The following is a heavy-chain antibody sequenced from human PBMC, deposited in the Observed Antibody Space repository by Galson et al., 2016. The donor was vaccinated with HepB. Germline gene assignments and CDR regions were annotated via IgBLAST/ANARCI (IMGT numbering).Heavy chain of an antibody. Sequence: LSLTCTVSGGPLDTTNSWSWVRQPPGKGLEWLGEIQHSGRTNYNSSLKSRLSMSVDKSDNQFSLRLTSVTAADTAVYYCARARSLQYYYGMDVWGQGTTVTVSS. CDR1: GGPLDTTNS. D-gene: IGHD4-11*01. CDR2: IQHSGRT. V-gene: IGHV4-4*02. J-gene: IGHJ6*02. CDR3: ARARSLQYYYGMDV.